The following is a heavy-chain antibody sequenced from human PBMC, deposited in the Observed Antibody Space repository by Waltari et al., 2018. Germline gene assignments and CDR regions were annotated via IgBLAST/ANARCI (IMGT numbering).Heavy chain of an antibody. Sequence: EVQLVESGGGLVQPGGSLRLSCGGTGVTLSSFWMSWVRQAPGKGLDWVANMNRDGSETYYVDSVKGRFTISRDNAKNSLYLEMNTLRVEDTAIYYCARLSSSWNEKGAFDIWGQGTMVTVSS. D-gene: IGHD6-13*01. CDR2: MNRDGSET. J-gene: IGHJ3*02. CDR3: ARLSSSWNEKGAFDI. CDR1: GVTLSSFW. V-gene: IGHV3-7*01.